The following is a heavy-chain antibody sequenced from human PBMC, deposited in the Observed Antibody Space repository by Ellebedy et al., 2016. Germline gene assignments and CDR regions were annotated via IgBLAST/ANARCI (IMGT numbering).Heavy chain of an antibody. Sequence: GESLKIPXAASGFTFSSYGMDWVRQDPGKGLEWVSFISVGSTTIYYADSVKGRFTISRDDAKNSLYLRMNSLRAEDTAVYYCARGRDYAFDIWGQGTIVTVSS. V-gene: IGHV3-48*04. CDR3: ARGRDYAFDI. CDR1: GFTFSSYG. CDR2: ISVGSTTI. D-gene: IGHD2-21*02. J-gene: IGHJ3*02.